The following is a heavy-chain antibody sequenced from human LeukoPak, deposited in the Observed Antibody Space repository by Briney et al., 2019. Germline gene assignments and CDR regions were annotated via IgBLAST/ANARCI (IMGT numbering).Heavy chain of an antibody. Sequence: GGSLRLSCAASGFTFSSYSMNWVRQAPGKGLEWVSYISSSSTIYYADSVKGRFTISRDNAKNSLYLQMNSLRAEDTAVYYCARDYGDWYYWGQGTLVTVSS. CDR2: ISSSSTI. CDR1: GFTFSSYS. D-gene: IGHD4-17*01. V-gene: IGHV3-48*01. J-gene: IGHJ4*02. CDR3: ARDYGDWYY.